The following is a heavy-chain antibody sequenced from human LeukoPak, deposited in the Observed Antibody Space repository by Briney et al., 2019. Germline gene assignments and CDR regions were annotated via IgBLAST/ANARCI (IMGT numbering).Heavy chain of an antibody. Sequence: SETLSLTCTVSGGSFSSNSYYWGWIRQPPGKGLEWIGSMYYSESTYYNPSLKSRVTISIDTSKNQFSLKLNSVTAADTAVYYCVRGTPPSSSCYDYWGQGTLVTVSS. CDR3: VRGTPPSSSCYDY. CDR1: GGSFSSNSYY. D-gene: IGHD6-13*01. J-gene: IGHJ4*02. CDR2: MYYSEST. V-gene: IGHV4-39*07.